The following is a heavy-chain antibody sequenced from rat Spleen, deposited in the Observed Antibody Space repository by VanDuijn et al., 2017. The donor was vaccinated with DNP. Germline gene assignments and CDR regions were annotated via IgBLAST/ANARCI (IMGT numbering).Heavy chain of an antibody. J-gene: IGHJ3*01. CDR2: IWGDGTT. CDR1: GFSLTSYG. Sequence: QVQMKETGPGLVQTTQTLSVTCTVSGFSLTSYGVHWVRQVPGKGLEWMGIIWGDGTTTYNSALKSRLSISRDTSKSQVFLIMNSLQTDDTAVYYCMVSTFAYWGQGTLVTVCS. D-gene: IGHD1-12*02. V-gene: IGHV2-77*01. CDR3: MVSTFAY.